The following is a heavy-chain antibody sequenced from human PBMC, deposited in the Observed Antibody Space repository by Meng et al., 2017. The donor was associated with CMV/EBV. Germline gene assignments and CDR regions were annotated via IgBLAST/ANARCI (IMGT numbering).Heavy chain of an antibody. CDR1: GGSFRGYY. J-gene: IGHJ4*02. Sequence: QVQPQPSCDGLLKPAENVSLPRAVYGGSFRGYYWSWTRQPPRKGLEWIWETNHSGSTNYNPSLKSRVTISVDTSKNQFSLKLSSVTAADTAVYYCARGPYGGWGQGTLVTVSS. V-gene: IGHV4-34*01. CDR3: ARGPYGG. CDR2: TNHSGST. D-gene: IGHD4-23*01.